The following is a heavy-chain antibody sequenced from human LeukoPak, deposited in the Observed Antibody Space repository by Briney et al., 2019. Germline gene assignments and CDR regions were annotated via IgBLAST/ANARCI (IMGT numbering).Heavy chain of an antibody. Sequence: GRSLRLSCAASGFTFSSYAMHWVRQAPGKGLEWVAVISYDGSNKYYADSVKGRFTISRDNSKNTLYLQMNSLRAEDTAVYSCAKDHIELGPDYDFWSGQIDQWGQGTLVTVSS. J-gene: IGHJ4*02. V-gene: IGHV3-30-3*01. CDR1: GFTFSSYA. CDR3: AKDHIELGPDYDFWSGQIDQ. CDR2: ISYDGSNK. D-gene: IGHD3-3*01.